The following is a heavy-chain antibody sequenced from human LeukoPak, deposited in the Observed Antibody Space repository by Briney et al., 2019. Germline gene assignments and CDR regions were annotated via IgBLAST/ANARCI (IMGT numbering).Heavy chain of an antibody. V-gene: IGHV4-59*01. Sequence: SETLSLTCTVSGGSISSYYWSWIRQPPGKGLEWIGYIYYSGSTNYNPSLKSRVTISVDTSKNQFSLKLSSVTAADTAVYYCARDLTDYSSYYYYGMDVWGQGTTVTVSS. CDR3: ARDLTDYSSYYYYGMDV. CDR1: GGSISSYY. D-gene: IGHD4-11*01. J-gene: IGHJ6*02. CDR2: IYYSGST.